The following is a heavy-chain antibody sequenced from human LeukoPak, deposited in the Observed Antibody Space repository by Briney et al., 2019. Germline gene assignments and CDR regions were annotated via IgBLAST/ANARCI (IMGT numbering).Heavy chain of an antibody. CDR2: LSYDGSNT. CDR1: GFIFSSYT. D-gene: IGHD3-22*01. CDR3: AGAPTPTDYDSSLDY. V-gene: IGHV3-30-3*01. J-gene: IGHJ4*02. Sequence: GRSLRLSCAASGFIFSSYTMHWVRQAPGKGLEWVAGLSYDGSNTNRADPVKGRFTISRDNSKNTVHLQMNSLRAEDTAVYYCAGAPTPTDYDSSLDYWGQGTLATVSS.